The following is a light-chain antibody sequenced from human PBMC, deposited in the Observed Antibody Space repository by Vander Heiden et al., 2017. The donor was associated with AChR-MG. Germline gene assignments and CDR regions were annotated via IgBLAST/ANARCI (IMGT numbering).Light chain of an antibody. CDR2: GNS. CDR1: SSKIGEGYD. V-gene: IGLV1-40*01. CDR3: QSYDSSLSGLWL. J-gene: IGLJ3*02. Sequence: QSVLTPPPSVSGAPGQRVTISCTGSSSKIGEGYDVHWYQQLPGTAPKLLIYGNSNRPSGVPDRFSGSKSGTSASLAITGLQAEEEADYYCQSYDSSLSGLWLSGGGTKLPF.